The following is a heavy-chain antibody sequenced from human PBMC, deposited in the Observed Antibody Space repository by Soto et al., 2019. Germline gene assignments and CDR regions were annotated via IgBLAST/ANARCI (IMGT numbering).Heavy chain of an antibody. CDR2: ISPYNDYT. CDR3: ARGGYYDNSWGKLSHYGLDV. Sequence: QVQLAQSANEVKKPGASVRVSCKAAGYTFIRYGIAWVRQAPGQGLEWMGWISPYNDYTVYAQKFQGRVSMTAETSTRTGYMNLRGLKSDDTAVYYCARGGYYDNSWGKLSHYGLDVWGQGTSVSVSS. CDR1: GYTFIRYG. V-gene: IGHV1-18*01. D-gene: IGHD3-16*01. J-gene: IGHJ6*02.